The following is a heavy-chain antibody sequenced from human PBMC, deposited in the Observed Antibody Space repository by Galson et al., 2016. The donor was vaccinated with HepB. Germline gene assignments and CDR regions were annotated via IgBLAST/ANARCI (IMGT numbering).Heavy chain of an antibody. V-gene: IGHV4-59*01. J-gene: IGHJ4*02. CDR1: GGSIRSYY. D-gene: IGHD3-10*01. CDR2: IYYGGST. CDR3: ARAAYGSVDK. Sequence: SETLSLTCSVSGGSIRSYYWSWIRQPAGKGLEWIGYIYYGGSTNYNPSRKSRLTISIDTSKNQFSLKVSSVTAADTAVYYCARAAYGSVDKWGQGTLVTVSS.